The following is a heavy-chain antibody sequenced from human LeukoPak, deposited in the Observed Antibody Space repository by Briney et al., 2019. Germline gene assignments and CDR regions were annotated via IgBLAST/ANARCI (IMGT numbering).Heavy chain of an antibody. CDR2: IYPGDSDT. V-gene: IGHV5-51*01. CDR1: GYSFTSYW. D-gene: IGHD6-13*01. J-gene: IGHJ3*02. CDR3: ARQKGYSSSWDDVFDI. Sequence: GESLKISCKGSGYSFTSYWIGWVRQMPGKGLEWMGIIYPGDSDTRYSLSFQGQVTISADKSISTAYLQWSSLKASDTAMYYCARQKGYSSSWDDVFDIWGQGTMVTVSS.